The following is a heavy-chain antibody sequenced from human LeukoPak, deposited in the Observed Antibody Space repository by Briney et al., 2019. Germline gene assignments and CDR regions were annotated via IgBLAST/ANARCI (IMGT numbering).Heavy chain of an antibody. CDR2: FDPEEGEK. J-gene: IGHJ4*02. V-gene: IGHV1-24*01. D-gene: IGHD1-26*01. Sequence: GASVKVSCKVSGYTLTELSVHWVRQAPGKGLEWMGGFDPEEGEKIYAQKFQGRVTTTEDTSTDTAYMELSSLRSDDTAVYYCAREFRSGSYSEFDYWGQGTLVTVSS. CDR1: GYTLTELS. CDR3: AREFRSGSYSEFDY.